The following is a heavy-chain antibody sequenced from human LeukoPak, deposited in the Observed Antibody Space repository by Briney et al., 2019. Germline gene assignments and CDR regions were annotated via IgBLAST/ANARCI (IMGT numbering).Heavy chain of an antibody. D-gene: IGHD4-17*01. CDR3: ARRPYGDYSGGDY. Sequence: PSETLSLTCTVSGGSISSSSYYWGWIRQPPGKGLEWIGSMYYSGSTYYNPSLKSRVTISVDTSKNQFSLKLSSVTAADTAVYYCARRPYGDYSGGDYWGQGTLVTVSS. CDR2: MYYSGST. J-gene: IGHJ4*02. V-gene: IGHV4-39*07. CDR1: GGSISSSSYY.